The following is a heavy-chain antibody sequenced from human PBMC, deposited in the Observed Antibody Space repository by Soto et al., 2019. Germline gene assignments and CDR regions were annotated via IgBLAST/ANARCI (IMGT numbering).Heavy chain of an antibody. Sequence: PSETLSLTCAVYGGSFSGYYWSWIRQPPGKGLEWIGEINHSGSTNYNPSLKSRVTISVDTSKNQFSLKLSSVTAADTAVYYCARGISGVGYYYYYGMDVWGQGTTVTVSS. D-gene: IGHD2-15*01. J-gene: IGHJ6*02. CDR1: GGSFSGYY. V-gene: IGHV4-34*01. CDR2: INHSGST. CDR3: ARGISGVGYYYYYGMDV.